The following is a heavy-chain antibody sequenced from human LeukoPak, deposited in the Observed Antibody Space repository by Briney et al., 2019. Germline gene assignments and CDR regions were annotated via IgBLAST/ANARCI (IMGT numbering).Heavy chain of an antibody. V-gene: IGHV1-8*01. J-gene: IGHJ5*02. D-gene: IGHD3-10*01. CDR3: VRDGEGVAISVNYWFDP. CDR2: MYPNNGNT. CDR1: GFRFTSYD. Sequence: ASVKVSCKASGFRFTSYDINWVRQASGQGFEWMGWMYPNNGNTGYAQKFQGRVTMTRDTSISTAYMELRDLTSEDTAVYYCVRDGEGVAISVNYWFDPWGQGTLVTVSS.